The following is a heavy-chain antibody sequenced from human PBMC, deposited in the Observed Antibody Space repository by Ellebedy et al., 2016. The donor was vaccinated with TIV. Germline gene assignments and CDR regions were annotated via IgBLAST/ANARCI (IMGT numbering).Heavy chain of an antibody. CDR2: ITGSNGNT. Sequence: ASVKVSXKASGYSFSNYTIGWVRQAPGQGLEWMGWITGSNGNTNYAQNLQGRVTMTTDTSTNTAYMELRGLRSYDTAVYYCAREGAFDSGGYYELFDHWGQGTLVTVSS. J-gene: IGHJ4*02. V-gene: IGHV1-18*01. D-gene: IGHD3-22*01. CDR1: GYSFSNYT. CDR3: AREGAFDSGGYYELFDH.